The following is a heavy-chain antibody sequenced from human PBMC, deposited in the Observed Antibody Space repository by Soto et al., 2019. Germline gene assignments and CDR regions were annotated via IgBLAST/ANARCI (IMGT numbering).Heavy chain of an antibody. D-gene: IGHD3-3*01. V-gene: IGHV1-18*04. CDR3: AREGILGLFDAYDL. J-gene: IGHJ3*01. Sequence: VASVKVSCKASVFTSSGISWVRQAPGQRLEWMGWISTHNGNTIYAQKFQGRVIMTMDTSTTTVYMELRSLRPDDTAVYLCAREGILGLFDAYDLWGQGTMVTVS. CDR2: ISTHNGNT. CDR1: VFTSSG.